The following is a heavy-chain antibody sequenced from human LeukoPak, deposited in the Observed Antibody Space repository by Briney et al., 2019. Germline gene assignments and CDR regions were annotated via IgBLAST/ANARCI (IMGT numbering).Heavy chain of an antibody. D-gene: IGHD2-21*02. V-gene: IGHV3-7*01. Sequence: PGGSLRLSCAASGFTFSNYWMSWVRQAPGKGLEWVANIKEDGSDKYYVDSVKGRFTISRDNAKNSLYLQMNSLRAEDTAVYYCARDLEEIAVVTAPGDVWGRGTTVTVSS. CDR1: GFTFSNYW. CDR2: IKEDGSDK. CDR3: ARDLEEIAVVTAPGDV. J-gene: IGHJ6*04.